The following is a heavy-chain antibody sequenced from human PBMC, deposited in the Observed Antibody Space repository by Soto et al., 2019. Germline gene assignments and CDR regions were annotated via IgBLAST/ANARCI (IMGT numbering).Heavy chain of an antibody. CDR3: ARLERRGYYDRSGYAPDNYALVV. CDR1: EFTFSASA. V-gene: IGHV3-73*01. Sequence: GGYLRLSCSASEFTFSASAMHWVRQASGKGLEWVGRIRSKASNHATAYAESVKGRFTISRDDSKNTAYLLMQSLKTEDSAVYYCARLERRGYYDRSGYAPDNYALVVWGQALTVTVS. CDR2: IRSKASNHAT. D-gene: IGHD3-22*01. J-gene: IGHJ6*02.